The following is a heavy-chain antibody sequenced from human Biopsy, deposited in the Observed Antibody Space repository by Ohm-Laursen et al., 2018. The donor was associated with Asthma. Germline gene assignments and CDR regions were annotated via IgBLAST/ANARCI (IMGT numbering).Heavy chain of an antibody. CDR2: INAGNGKT. CDR3: ARSYYDFLTGQVNDAFAL. J-gene: IGHJ3*01. D-gene: IGHD3-9*01. Sequence: SVKASCKASGYTFINYAIHWVRQAPGQRLECMGWINAGNGKTNYSQKFQGRVTITRDTSASTAYMYLRSLRSEHPAMYYCARSYYDFLTGQVNDAFALWGQGTMVTVSS. CDR1: GYTFINYA. V-gene: IGHV1-3*01.